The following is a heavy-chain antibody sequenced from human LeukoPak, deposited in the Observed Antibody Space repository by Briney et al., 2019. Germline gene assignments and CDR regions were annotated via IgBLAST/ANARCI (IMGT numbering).Heavy chain of an antibody. V-gene: IGHV1-69*06. J-gene: IGHJ6*04. Sequence: ASVKVSCKASGGTFSSYAISWVRQAPGQGLEWMGGIIPIFGTANYARKFQGRVTITADKSTSTAYMELSSLRSEDTAAYYCARLVAGAYYYYGMDVWGKGTTVTVSS. CDR2: IIPIFGTA. CDR1: GGTFSSYA. CDR3: ARLVAGAYYYYGMDV. D-gene: IGHD2-15*01.